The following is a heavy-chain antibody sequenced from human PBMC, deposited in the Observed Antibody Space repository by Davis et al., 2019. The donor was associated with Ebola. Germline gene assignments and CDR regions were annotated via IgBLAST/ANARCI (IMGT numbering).Heavy chain of an antibody. J-gene: IGHJ4*02. Sequence: GGALRLSCAASGFTFSSYAMSWVRQAPGKGLEWVSGISGSGGSTYYADSVKGRFTISRDNSKNTLYLQMNSLRAEDTAVYYCAKDGGSDYDILTGYPDYWGQGTLVTVSS. V-gene: IGHV3-23*01. CDR2: ISGSGGST. CDR1: GFTFSSYA. D-gene: IGHD3-9*01. CDR3: AKDGGSDYDILTGYPDY.